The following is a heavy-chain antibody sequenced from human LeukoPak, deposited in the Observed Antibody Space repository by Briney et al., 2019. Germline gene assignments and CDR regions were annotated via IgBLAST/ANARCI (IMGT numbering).Heavy chain of an antibody. D-gene: IGHD6-13*01. Sequence: SETLSLTCTVSGGSISSYYWSWIRQPPGKGLEWIGYIYYSGSTNYNPSLKSRVIISVDTSKNQFSLKLSSVTAADTAVYYCARLAGIAAAPYYWGQGTLVTVSS. J-gene: IGHJ4*02. CDR2: IYYSGST. CDR1: GGSISSYY. V-gene: IGHV4-59*08. CDR3: ARLAGIAAAPYY.